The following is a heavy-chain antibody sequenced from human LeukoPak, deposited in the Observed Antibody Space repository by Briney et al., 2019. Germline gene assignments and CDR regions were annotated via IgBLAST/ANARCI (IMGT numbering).Heavy chain of an antibody. CDR3: ARSGGYSGYDVDY. CDR1: GVSIKSYY. V-gene: IGHV4-59*01. D-gene: IGHD5-12*01. Sequence: SSETLSLTCTVSGVSIKSYYWHWIRQPPGKGLEWIGYISYSGSTNYNPSLKSRVTISIDTSKNQFSLKLSSVTAADTAVYHCARSGGYSGYDVDYWGQGTLVTVSS. CDR2: ISYSGST. J-gene: IGHJ4*02.